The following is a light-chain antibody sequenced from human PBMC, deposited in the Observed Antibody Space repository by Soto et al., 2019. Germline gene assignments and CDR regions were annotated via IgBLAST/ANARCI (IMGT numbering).Light chain of an antibody. CDR2: DAS. J-gene: IGKJ4*01. Sequence: EVVVTQSPVTLTVSPGERATISCRASQSVSDHLSWYQQRPGQAPRLLIYDASTRAPGIPARFSGSGSGTEFTLTISSLQSEDFAVYYCQQYDNWPPLTFGGGTKVEIK. V-gene: IGKV3-15*01. CDR3: QQYDNWPPLT. CDR1: QSVSDH.